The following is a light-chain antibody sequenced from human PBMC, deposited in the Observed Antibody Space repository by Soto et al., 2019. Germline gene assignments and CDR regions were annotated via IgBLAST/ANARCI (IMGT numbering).Light chain of an antibody. V-gene: IGKV3-20*01. CDR2: GAS. CDR3: QQHGSSPPVT. CDR1: QSVSTSY. Sequence: EIVLTQSPGTLSLSPGERATLSCRASQSVSTSYSAWYQQKPGQAPRLLIYGASSRPTGIPDRLSGSGSGTDFTLTISRLEPEDVAVYYCQQHGSSPPVTFGPGTKVDIK. J-gene: IGKJ1*01.